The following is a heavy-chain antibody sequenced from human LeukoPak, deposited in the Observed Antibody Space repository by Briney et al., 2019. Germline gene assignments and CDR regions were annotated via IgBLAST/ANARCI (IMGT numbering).Heavy chain of an antibody. CDR2: INWNGGST. D-gene: IGHD1-14*01. CDR3: ASHLGNLLPGGY. CDR1: GFTFDDYG. J-gene: IGHJ4*02. V-gene: IGHV3-20*04. Sequence: PGGSLRLSCAASGFTFDDYGMSWVRQAPGKGLEWVSGINWNGGSTGYADSVKGRFTISRDNAKNSLYLQMNSLRAEDTAVYYCASHLGNLLPGGYWGQGTLVTVSS.